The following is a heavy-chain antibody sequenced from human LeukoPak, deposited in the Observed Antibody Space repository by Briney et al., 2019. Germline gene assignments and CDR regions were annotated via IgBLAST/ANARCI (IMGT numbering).Heavy chain of an antibody. J-gene: IGHJ4*02. CDR3: AMWIQVWKFDY. V-gene: IGHV3-33*08. Sequence: GGSLRLSCAASGFTFSDYYMSWIRQAPGKGLEWVAVIWYDGSNKYYADSVKGRFTISRDNSKNTLYLQMNSLRAEDTAVYYCAMWIQVWKFDYWGQGTLVTVSS. D-gene: IGHD5-18*01. CDR1: GFTFSDYY. CDR2: IWYDGSNK.